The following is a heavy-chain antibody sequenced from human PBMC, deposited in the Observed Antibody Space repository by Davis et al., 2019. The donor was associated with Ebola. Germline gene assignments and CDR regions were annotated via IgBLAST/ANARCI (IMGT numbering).Heavy chain of an antibody. D-gene: IGHD1-26*01. J-gene: IGHJ4*02. Sequence: GESLKISCAASGFTFSNHWMHWVRQAPGKGLVWVSCINRDGSTTTYADSVKGRFTISRDNAKNTLYLQMNNLRVEDTAVYYCATLPGYYWGQGTLVTVSS. V-gene: IGHV3-74*03. CDR1: GFTFSNHW. CDR2: INRDGSTT. CDR3: ATLPGYY.